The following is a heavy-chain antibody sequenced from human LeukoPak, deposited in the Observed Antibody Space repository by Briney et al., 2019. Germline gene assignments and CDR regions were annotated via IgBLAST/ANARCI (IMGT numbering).Heavy chain of an antibody. CDR1: GGSFSGYY. CDR2: INHSGST. Sequence: SETLSLTCAVYGGSFSGYYWSWIRQPPGKGLEWIGEINHSGSTNYNPSLKSRVTISVDTSKNQFSLKLSSVTAADTAVYYCAREGQQLVPHYYMDVWGKGTTVTISS. J-gene: IGHJ6*03. CDR3: AREGQQLVPHYYMDV. V-gene: IGHV4-34*01. D-gene: IGHD6-13*01.